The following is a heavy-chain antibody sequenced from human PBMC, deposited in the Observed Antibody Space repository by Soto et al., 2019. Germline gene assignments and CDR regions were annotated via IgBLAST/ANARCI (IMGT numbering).Heavy chain of an antibody. CDR3: AKDPYAFWSGYLYYIDD. D-gene: IGHD3-3*01. CDR1: GFTFSSYA. Sequence: GGSLRLSCAASGFTFSSYAMSWVRQAPGKGLEWVSAISGSGGSTYYADSVKGRFTISRDNSKNTVYLQMNSLRAEDTAVYYCAKDPYAFWSGYLYYIDDWGQGTLVTVSS. J-gene: IGHJ4*03. CDR2: ISGSGGST. V-gene: IGHV3-23*01.